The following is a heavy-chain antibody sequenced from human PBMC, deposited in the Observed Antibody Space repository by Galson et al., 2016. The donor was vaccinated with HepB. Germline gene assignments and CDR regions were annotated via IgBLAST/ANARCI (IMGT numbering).Heavy chain of an antibody. CDR2: IWFDGTYK. J-gene: IGHJ4*02. D-gene: IGHD6-13*01. V-gene: IGHV3-33*02. CDR1: GFTFSRYW. CDR3: ARAGASNWPDFGF. Sequence: SLRLSCAASGFTFSRYWMNWVRQAPGKGLEWVALIWFDGTYKYYADSVRGRFTISRDDSTNTVFLQMDSLRAEDTAVYYCARAGASNWPDFGFWGQGALVTVSS.